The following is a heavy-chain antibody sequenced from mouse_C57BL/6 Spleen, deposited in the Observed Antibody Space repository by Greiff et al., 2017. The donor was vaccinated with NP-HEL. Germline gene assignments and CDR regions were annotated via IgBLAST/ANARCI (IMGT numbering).Heavy chain of an antibody. CDR3: TRRGTGYYAMDY. V-gene: IGHV6-6*01. J-gene: IGHJ4*01. CDR2: IRNKANNHAT. Sequence: EVKLVESGGGLVQPGGSMKLSCAASGFTFSDAWMDWVRQSPEKGLEWVAEIRNKANNHATYYAESVKGRFTISRDDSKSSVYLQMNSLRAEDTGIYYCTRRGTGYYAMDYWGQGTSVTVSS. D-gene: IGHD3-3*01. CDR1: GFTFSDAW.